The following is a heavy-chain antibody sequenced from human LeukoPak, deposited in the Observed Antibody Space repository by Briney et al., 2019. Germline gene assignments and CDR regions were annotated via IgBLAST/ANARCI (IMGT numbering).Heavy chain of an antibody. CDR3: ARHRVSVPSFDY. J-gene: IGHJ4*02. V-gene: IGHV1-2*02. CDR2: TNPNSGDT. D-gene: IGHD2-2*01. CDR1: GYTFSGSY. Sequence: GASVKVSCKASGYTFSGSYIHWVRQAPGQGLEWMGWTNPNSGDTNYGQKFQGRVTMTRDTSISTAYMELSRLRSDDTAVYYCARHRVSVPSFDYWGQGTLVTVSS.